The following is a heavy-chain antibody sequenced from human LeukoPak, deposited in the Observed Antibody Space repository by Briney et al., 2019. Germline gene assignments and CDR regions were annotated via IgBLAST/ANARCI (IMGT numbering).Heavy chain of an antibody. CDR2: ISYDGSNK. CDR3: ARSGYSYGYGNDY. J-gene: IGHJ4*02. Sequence: GGSLRLSCAASGFTFSSYAMHWVRQAPGKGLEWVAVISYDGSNKYYADSVKGRFTISRDNSKNTLYLQMNSLRAEDTAVYYCARSGYSYGYGNDYWGQGTLVTVSS. V-gene: IGHV3-30*01. CDR1: GFTFSSYA. D-gene: IGHD5-18*01.